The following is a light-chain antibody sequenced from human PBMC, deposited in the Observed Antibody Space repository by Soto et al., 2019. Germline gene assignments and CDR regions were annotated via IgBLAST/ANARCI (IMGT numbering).Light chain of an antibody. J-gene: IGKJ1*01. CDR3: QQYGSSGT. Sequence: EIVLTQSPVTLSLSPGERATLSCRASVMISTYLAWYQQKPGQAPRLLIYDASNRATGVPARFSGRWSGTDFTLTISRLEPEDFAVYYCQQYGSSGTFGQGTKVGIK. CDR2: DAS. V-gene: IGKV3-20*01. CDR1: VMISTY.